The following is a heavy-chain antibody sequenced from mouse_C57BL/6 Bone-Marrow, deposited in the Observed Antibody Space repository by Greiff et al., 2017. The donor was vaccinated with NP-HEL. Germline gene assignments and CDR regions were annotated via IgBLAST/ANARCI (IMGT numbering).Heavy chain of an antibody. CDR3: TKDVGTTVVAETMDY. CDR1: GFNIKDDY. D-gene: IGHD1-1*01. Sequence: EVQGVESGAELVRPGASVKLSCTASGFNIKDDYMHWVKQRPEQGLEWIGWIDPENGDTEYASKFQGKATITADTSSNTAYLQLSSLTSEDTAVYYCTKDVGTTVVAETMDYWGQGTSVTVSS. J-gene: IGHJ4*01. CDR2: IDPENGDT. V-gene: IGHV14-4*01.